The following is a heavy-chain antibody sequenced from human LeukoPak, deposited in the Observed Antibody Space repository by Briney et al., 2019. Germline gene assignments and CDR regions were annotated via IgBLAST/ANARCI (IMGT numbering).Heavy chain of an antibody. J-gene: IGHJ4*02. D-gene: IGHD3-10*01. CDR2: IYTSGST. Sequence: SETPSLTCTVSGGSISSYYWSWIRQPAGKGLEWIGRIYTSGSTNYNPSLKSRVTMSVDTSKNQFSLKLSSVTAADTAVYYCARGGPLWFGELYFDYWGQGTLVTVSS. V-gene: IGHV4-4*07. CDR1: GGSISSYY. CDR3: ARGGPLWFGELYFDY.